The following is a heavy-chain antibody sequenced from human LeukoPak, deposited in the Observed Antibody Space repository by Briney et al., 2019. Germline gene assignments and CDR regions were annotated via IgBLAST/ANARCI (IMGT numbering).Heavy chain of an antibody. CDR1: GGTFSSYA. CDR3: ATRRERVHYYYMDV. J-gene: IGHJ6*03. CDR2: IIPIIGTA. D-gene: IGHD6-25*01. Sequence: RWAPVNVSCKASGGTFSSYAISWVRQAPGQGLEWMGGIIPIIGTANYAQKFQGRVTITTDESTSTAYMELSSLRSEDTAVYYCATRRERVHYYYMDVWGKGTTVTVSS. V-gene: IGHV1-69*05.